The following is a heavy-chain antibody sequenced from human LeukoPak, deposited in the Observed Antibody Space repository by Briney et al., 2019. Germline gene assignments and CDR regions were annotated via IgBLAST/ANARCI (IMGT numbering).Heavy chain of an antibody. Sequence: PSETLSLTCTVSGDSFSNHNYFWGWIRQTLGRGLEWIANIHYIGSTYYNPSLKSRVNISLDKSKNQFSLKVNSVTAADTAVYYCAKTVPYSSGWRATFDHWGQGTLVTVSS. CDR3: AKTVPYSSGWRATFDH. J-gene: IGHJ4*02. CDR1: GDSFSNHNYF. CDR2: IHYIGST. V-gene: IGHV4-39*01. D-gene: IGHD6-19*01.